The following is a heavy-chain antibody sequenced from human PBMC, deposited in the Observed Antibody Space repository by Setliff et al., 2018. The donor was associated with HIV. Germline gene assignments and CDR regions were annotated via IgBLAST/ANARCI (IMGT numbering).Heavy chain of an antibody. V-gene: IGHV4-59*12. J-gene: IGHJ6*03. CDR2: IYYTGTT. CDR1: DDSISSYY. CDR3: ARSNSGSGTGRGYYYHMDV. D-gene: IGHD3-9*01. Sequence: SETLSLTCTVSDDSISSYYWSWIRQPPGKGLEWIGYIYYTGTTKYNPSLKSRVTISVDTSKNQFSLKLSPVTAADTAVYYCARSNSGSGTGRGYYYHMDVWGKGTTVTVSS.